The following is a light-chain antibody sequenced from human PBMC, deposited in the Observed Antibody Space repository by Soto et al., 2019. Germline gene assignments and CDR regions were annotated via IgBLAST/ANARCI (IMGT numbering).Light chain of an antibody. V-gene: IGKV3-15*01. CDR1: QSVSSN. J-gene: IGKJ2*01. CDR3: QQYINWPRT. CDR2: VAS. Sequence: EIVMTQSPATLSVSPGETATLSCRASQSVSSNLAWYQQKPGQAPRLLIYVASTRAPGIPARFTGSGSGTEFTLTISSLQSEDFAVYYCQQYINWPRTFGQGTRLEIK.